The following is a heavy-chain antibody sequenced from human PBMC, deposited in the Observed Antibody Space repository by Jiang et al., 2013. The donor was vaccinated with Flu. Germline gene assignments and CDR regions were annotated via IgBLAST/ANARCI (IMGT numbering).Heavy chain of an antibody. CDR2: INPDNGNT. V-gene: IGHV1-3*01. CDR3: ARVELALPGN. D-gene: IGHD1-1*01. CDR1: GYSFRSYA. J-gene: IGHJ1*01. Sequence: GAEVKKPGASVKVSCKASGYSFRSYAIHWVRQAPAQRLEWMGWINPDNGNTRYSQTVQDRVTFTRDTSASTAYMELTSLRSEDTAVYYCARVELALPGNWGQGTLVTVSS.